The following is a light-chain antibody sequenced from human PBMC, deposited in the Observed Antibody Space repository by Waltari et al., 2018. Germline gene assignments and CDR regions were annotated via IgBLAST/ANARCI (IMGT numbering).Light chain of an antibody. CDR2: ATN. CDR1: IYNIGINP. J-gene: IGLJ2*01. Sequence: LTQSPSLSGTPGQRVTISCSGAIYNIGINPVNLYQQFPGAAPRVVMTATNERPSGIPDRFSGSKSGNSASLTISGLRFEDESDFYCGAWDDKVKAWLFGGGTTVTVL. CDR3: GAWDDKVKAWL. V-gene: IGLV1-44*01.